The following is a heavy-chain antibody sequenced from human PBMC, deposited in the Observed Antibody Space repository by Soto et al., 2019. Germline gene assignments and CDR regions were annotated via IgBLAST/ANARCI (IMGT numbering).Heavy chain of an antibody. Sequence: SETLSLTCTVSGGSISSYYWSWIRQPAGKGLEWIGRIYTSGSTNYNPSLKSRVTMSVDTSKNQFSLKLSSVTATDTAVYYCALEYSSSWYGAFDIWGQGTMVTVSS. D-gene: IGHD6-13*01. V-gene: IGHV4-4*07. CDR2: IYTSGST. CDR1: GGSISSYY. CDR3: ALEYSSSWYGAFDI. J-gene: IGHJ3*02.